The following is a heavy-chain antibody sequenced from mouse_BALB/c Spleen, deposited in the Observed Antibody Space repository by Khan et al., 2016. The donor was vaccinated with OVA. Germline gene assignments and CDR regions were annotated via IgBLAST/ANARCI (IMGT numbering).Heavy chain of an antibody. Sequence: QVQLQQSGAELAKPGASVKMSCKASGYTFTNYWMHWVKQRPGKGLEWIGYIDPTTGYTEYNQKFKDKATLTANTYSSIAYMQQSSLTSEDSAGCYCTIHGNTYTWFGYWGQGTLVTVSA. D-gene: IGHD1-1*01. V-gene: IGHV1-7*01. CDR1: GYTFTNYW. CDR3: TIHGNTYTWFGY. CDR2: IDPTTGYT. J-gene: IGHJ3*01.